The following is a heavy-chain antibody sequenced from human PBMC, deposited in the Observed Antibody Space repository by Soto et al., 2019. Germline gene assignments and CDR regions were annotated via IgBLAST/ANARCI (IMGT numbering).Heavy chain of an antibody. CDR2: ISYDGSNK. CDR1: GFAFSSYG. J-gene: IGHJ6*02. V-gene: IGHV3-30*18. Sequence: GGSLRLSCAASGFAFSSYGMHWVRQAPGKGLEWVAVISYDGSNKYYTDSVKGRFTISRDNSKNTLYLQMNSLRAEDTAVYYCAKARIAVAGRDLGPAGYYYYGMDVWGQGTTVTVSS. CDR3: AKARIAVAGRDLGPAGYYYYGMDV. D-gene: IGHD6-19*01.